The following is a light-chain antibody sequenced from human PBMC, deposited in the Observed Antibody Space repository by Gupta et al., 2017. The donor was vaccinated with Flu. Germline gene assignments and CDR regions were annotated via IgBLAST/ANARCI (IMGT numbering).Light chain of an antibody. J-gene: IGLJ2*01. CDR1: SSNIGGNT. Sequence: QSMLTQAPSASATPGQRVPISCSGSSSNIGGNTVNWYQQLPGAAPKLLIYGHNQRPSGVPDRFSGSKSGTSASLAISGLQSEDEADYYCAAWDDSLNGVVFGGGTKLTVL. CDR2: GHN. CDR3: AAWDDSLNGVV. V-gene: IGLV1-44*01.